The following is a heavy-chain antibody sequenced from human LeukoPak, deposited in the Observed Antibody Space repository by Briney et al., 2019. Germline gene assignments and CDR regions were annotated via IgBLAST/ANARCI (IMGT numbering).Heavy chain of an antibody. CDR1: GGTFRSYA. Sequence: SVNVSCKASGGTFRSYALSWVRPAPGQGLEWMGRIIPIFGIAHYAQKFQGRVTITAGKSTSTAYMGLSSLRSEDTAVYYCARDRPPPYCSGGSCYPSGFVFDPWGQGTLVTVS. D-gene: IGHD2-15*01. CDR2: IIPIFGIA. V-gene: IGHV1-69*04. CDR3: ARDRPPPYCSGGSCYPSGFVFDP. J-gene: IGHJ5*02.